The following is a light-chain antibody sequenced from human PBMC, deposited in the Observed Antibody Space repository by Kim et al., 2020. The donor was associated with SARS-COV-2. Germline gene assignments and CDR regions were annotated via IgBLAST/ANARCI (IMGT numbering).Light chain of an antibody. CDR2: DNN. Sequence: GQKVTIACSGSSSNIGNNYVSWYQQHRGTAPKLLIYDNNKRPSGIPDRFSGSKSGTSATLGITGLQTGDEADYYCGTWDSSLSAGVFGGGTQLTVL. V-gene: IGLV1-51*01. CDR3: GTWDSSLSAGV. J-gene: IGLJ7*01. CDR1: SSNIGNNY.